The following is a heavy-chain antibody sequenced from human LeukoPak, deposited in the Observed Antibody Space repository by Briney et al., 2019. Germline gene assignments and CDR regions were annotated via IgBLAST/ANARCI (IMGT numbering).Heavy chain of an antibody. CDR3: ARQVTFGYAYAYYFDY. CDR2: VCHTGPT. Sequence: SETLSLTCTISGGSISGCSHYWSWIRQPPGTGLEWIGSVCHTGPTYYNPSLKSRVTISVNTSKNQFSLRLSSVTAADTAVYYCARQVTFGYAYAYYFDYWGQGTLVTVSS. J-gene: IGHJ4*02. V-gene: IGHV4-39*01. D-gene: IGHD3-16*01. CDR1: GGSISGCSHY.